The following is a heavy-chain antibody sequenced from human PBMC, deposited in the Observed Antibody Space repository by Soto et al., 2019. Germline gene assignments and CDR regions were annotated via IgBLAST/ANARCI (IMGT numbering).Heavy chain of an antibody. V-gene: IGHV3-48*02. D-gene: IGHD6-13*01. CDR2: ISSSSNTI. J-gene: IGHJ4*02. CDR3: AGVVSSSWYGYFDY. CDR1: GFTFSSYS. Sequence: EVQLVESGGGLVQPGGSLRLSCAASGFTFSSYSMNWVRQAPGKGLEWVSYISSSSNTIYYADSVKGRFTISRDNAKNSLYLQMNSLRDEDTAVYYCAGVVSSSWYGYFDYWGQGTVVTVSS.